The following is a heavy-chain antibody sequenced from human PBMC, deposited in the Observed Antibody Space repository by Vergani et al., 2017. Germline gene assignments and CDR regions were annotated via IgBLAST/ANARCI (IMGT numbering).Heavy chain of an antibody. D-gene: IGHD3-3*01. Sequence: EVQLVQPGAEVKKPGESLKISCKGSGYSFTSYWIGWVRQMPGKGLEWMGIIYPGDSDTRYSPSFQGQVTISADKSISTAYLQWSSLKASDTAMYYCARQAEDNFWSGYPGYWGQGTLVTVSS. CDR1: GYSFTSYW. J-gene: IGHJ4*02. V-gene: IGHV5-51*01. CDR3: ARQAEDNFWSGYPGY. CDR2: IYPGDSDT.